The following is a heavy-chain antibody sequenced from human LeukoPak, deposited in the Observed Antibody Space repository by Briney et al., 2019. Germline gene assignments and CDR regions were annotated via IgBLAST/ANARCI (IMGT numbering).Heavy chain of an antibody. V-gene: IGHV4-39*01. CDR2: INYWGHT. CDR3: APTYSYTGGGYDY. Sequence: SETLSLTCTVSGGSISGSNYHWGWIRQPPGKGLEWIGSINYWGHTYYNPSLESRVTISVDTSKNQFSLKVSSVTAADTALYCCAPTYSYTGGGYDYWGQGTLVTVSS. J-gene: IGHJ4*02. CDR1: GGSISGSNYH. D-gene: IGHD5-18*01.